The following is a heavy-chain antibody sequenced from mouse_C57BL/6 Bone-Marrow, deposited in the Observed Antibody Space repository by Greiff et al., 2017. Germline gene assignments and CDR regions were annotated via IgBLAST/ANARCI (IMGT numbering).Heavy chain of an antibody. D-gene: IGHD1-1*01. J-gene: IGHJ2*01. V-gene: IGHV10-1*01. CDR3: VRESTTPHFDY. CDR2: IRSKSNNYAT. CDR1: GFSFNTYA. Sequence: EVQGVESGGGLVQPKGSLKLSCAASGFSFNTYAMNWVRQAPGKGLEWVARIRSKSNNYATYYADSVKDRFTISRDDSESMLYLQMNNLKTEDTAMYYCVRESTTPHFDYWGQGTTLTVSS.